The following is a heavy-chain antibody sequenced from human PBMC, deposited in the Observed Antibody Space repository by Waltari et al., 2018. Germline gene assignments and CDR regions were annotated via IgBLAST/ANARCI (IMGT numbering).Heavy chain of an antibody. D-gene: IGHD5-18*01. J-gene: IGHJ3*02. V-gene: IGHV2-5*01. CDR1: GFSLSTSGVG. CDR2: IYWNDDK. Sequence: QITLKESGPTLVKPTQTLTLTCTFSGFSLSTSGVGVGWIRQPPGKALEWLALIYWNDDKRYSPSLKSRLTITKDTSKNQVVLTMTNMDPVDTATYYCAHSWGGYSYGLLGRNAFDIWGQGTMVTVSS. CDR3: AHSWGGYSYGLLGRNAFDI.